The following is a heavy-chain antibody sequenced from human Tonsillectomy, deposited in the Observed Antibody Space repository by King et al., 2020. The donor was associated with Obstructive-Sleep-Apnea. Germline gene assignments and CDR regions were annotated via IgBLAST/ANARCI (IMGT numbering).Heavy chain of an antibody. D-gene: IGHD3-22*01. CDR1: GFTFSSYA. Sequence: VQLVESGGGLVQPGGSLRLSCAASGFTFSSYAISWVRQAPGKGLEWVSALSGSGGSTYYADSVKGRFTSSRDNSKNTLYLQMNSLRAEDTAVYYCAKAPYDSSGYWGYWGQGTLVTVSS. CDR3: AKAPYDSSGYWGY. CDR2: LSGSGGST. J-gene: IGHJ4*02. V-gene: IGHV3-23*04.